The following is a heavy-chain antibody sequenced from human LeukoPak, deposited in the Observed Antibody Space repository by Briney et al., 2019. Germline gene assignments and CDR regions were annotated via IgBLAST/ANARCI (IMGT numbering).Heavy chain of an antibody. CDR3: ARKQSMPVNYYYYYMDV. CDR1: GFTFSSYS. V-gene: IGHV3-48*02. D-gene: IGHD6-19*01. CDR2: ISSSSSTI. J-gene: IGHJ6*03. Sequence: GGSLRLSCAASGFTFSSYSMNWVRQAPGTGLEWVSYISSSSSTIYYADSVKGRFTISRDNAKNSLYLQMNSLRDEDTAVYYCARKQSMPVNYYYYYMDVWGKGTTVTVSS.